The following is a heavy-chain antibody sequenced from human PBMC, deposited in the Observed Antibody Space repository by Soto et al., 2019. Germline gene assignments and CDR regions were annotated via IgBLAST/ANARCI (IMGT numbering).Heavy chain of an antibody. Sequence: QVQLVESGGGVVRPGRSLRLSCAASGFTFSNHGMHWVRQAPGKGLEWVAVISYDSSDKYYADSVKGRFTISRDNSKNTLYLQMNSLRLEDTAVYYCATWGEVAGGIFDYWGQGTLVTVSS. CDR1: GFTFSNHG. CDR3: ATWGEVAGGIFDY. D-gene: IGHD6-19*01. CDR2: ISYDSSDK. J-gene: IGHJ4*02. V-gene: IGHV3-30*03.